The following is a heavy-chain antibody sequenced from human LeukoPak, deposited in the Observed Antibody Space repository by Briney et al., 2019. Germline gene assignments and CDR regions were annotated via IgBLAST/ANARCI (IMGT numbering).Heavy chain of an antibody. CDR3: ARGGYGSGWDYMDV. D-gene: IGHD3-10*01. CDR2: INHSGNT. V-gene: IGHV4-34*01. J-gene: IGHJ6*03. Sequence: KTSETLSLTCAVYGGSFSGYYWSWIRQPPGKGLEWIGGINHSGNTNYNPSLKSRVTISVDTSKNQFSLKLSSVTAADTAVYCCARGGYGSGWDYMDVWGKGTTVTVSS. CDR1: GGSFSGYY.